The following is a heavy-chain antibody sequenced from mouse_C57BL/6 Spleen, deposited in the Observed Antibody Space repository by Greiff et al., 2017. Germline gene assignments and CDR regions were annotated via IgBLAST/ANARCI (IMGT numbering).Heavy chain of an antibody. Sequence: VKLQESGAALMKPGASVKLSCKATGYTFTGYWIEWVKQRPGHGLEWIGESLPGSGSTNYNEKFKSKATFTADTYSNTAYMQLSSLTTEDSAIYYCARRGLYAMDYWGQGTSVTVSS. V-gene: IGHV1-9*01. CDR1: GYTFTGYW. CDR2: SLPGSGST. CDR3: ARRGLYAMDY. J-gene: IGHJ4*01. D-gene: IGHD3-1*01.